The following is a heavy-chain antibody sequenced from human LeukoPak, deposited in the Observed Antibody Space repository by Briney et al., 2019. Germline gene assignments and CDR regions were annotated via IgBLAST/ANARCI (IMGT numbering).Heavy chain of an antibody. CDR2: IYSGGTT. V-gene: IGHV3-53*01. Sequence: PGGSLRLSCAASGFTVSNNYMSWVRQAPGKGLEWVSVIYSGGTTSYADSVKGRFSISRDNSKNTLSLQMNSLRAEDTAVYYCARAPTGDLYFFDYWGQGMLVTVSS. J-gene: IGHJ4*02. D-gene: IGHD1-1*01. CDR1: GFTVSNNY. CDR3: ARAPTGDLYFFDY.